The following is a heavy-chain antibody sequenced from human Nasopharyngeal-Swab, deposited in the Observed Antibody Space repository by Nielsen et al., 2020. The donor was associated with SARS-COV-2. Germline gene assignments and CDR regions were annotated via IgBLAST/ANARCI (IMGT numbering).Heavy chain of an antibody. CDR2: ISSPSSTI. Sequence: GESLKISCAASGFTFSSYSMNWVRQAPGKGLEWVSYISSPSSTIYYADSVKGRFTISRDNAKNSLYLQMNSLRAEDTAVYYCARSYSSSWYGDYYMDVWGKGTTVTVSS. CDR1: GFTFSSYS. CDR3: ARSYSSSWYGDYYMDV. V-gene: IGHV3-48*04. D-gene: IGHD6-13*01. J-gene: IGHJ6*03.